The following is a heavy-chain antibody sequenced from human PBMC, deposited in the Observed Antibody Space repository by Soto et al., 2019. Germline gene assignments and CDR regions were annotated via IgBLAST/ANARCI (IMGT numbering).Heavy chain of an antibody. CDR2: INAGNGNT. D-gene: IGHD5-12*01. Sequence: GASVKVSCKASGYTFTSYAMHWVRQAPGQRLEWMGWINAGNGNTKYSQKFQGRVTITRDTSASTAYMELSSRRSEDTAVYYCARGQWLRYNGQYNWFDPWGQGTLVTVSS. CDR3: ARGQWLRYNGQYNWFDP. CDR1: GYTFTSYA. V-gene: IGHV1-3*01. J-gene: IGHJ5*02.